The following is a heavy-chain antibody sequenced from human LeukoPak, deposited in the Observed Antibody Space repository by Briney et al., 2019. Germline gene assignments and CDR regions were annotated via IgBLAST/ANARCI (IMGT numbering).Heavy chain of an antibody. CDR3: AKERRADGDYISAFDI. CDR2: ISGSGVST. V-gene: IGHV3-23*01. D-gene: IGHD4-17*01. J-gene: IGHJ3*02. Sequence: PGGSLRLSCAASGFTFDDYGMSWVRQAPGKGLEWVSSISGSGVSTYYADSVKGRFTISRDNSKNTLYLQMNSLRAEDTAVYYCAKERRADGDYISAFDIWGQGTMVTVSS. CDR1: GFTFDDYG.